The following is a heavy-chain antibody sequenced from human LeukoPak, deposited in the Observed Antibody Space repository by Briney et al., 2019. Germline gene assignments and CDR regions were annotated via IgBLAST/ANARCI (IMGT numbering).Heavy chain of an antibody. V-gene: IGHV3-64*01. Sequence: GGSLRLSCAASGFTFSSYAMHWVRQAPGKGLEYVSAISSNGGSTYYANSVKGRFTISRDNSKNTLYLQMGSLRAEDMAVYYCARSRERLYYGSGSYYDADAFDIWGQGTMVIVSS. CDR2: ISSNGGST. CDR3: ARSRERLYYGSGSYYDADAFDI. CDR1: GFTFSSYA. D-gene: IGHD3-10*01. J-gene: IGHJ3*02.